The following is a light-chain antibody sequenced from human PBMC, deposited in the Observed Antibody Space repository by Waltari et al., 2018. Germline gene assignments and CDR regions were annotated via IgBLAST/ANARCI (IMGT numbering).Light chain of an antibody. CDR2: KAS. CDR1: QSISSL. CDR3: QHYHSYPYS. V-gene: IGKV1-5*03. Sequence: DIQMTQSPSTLSASVGDRVSITCRASQSISSLLAWYQQKPGKAPNLLIYKASTLESGVPSRFSGSGSGTEFTLTISSLQPDDFATYYCQHYHSYPYSFGQGTKLDIK. J-gene: IGKJ2*01.